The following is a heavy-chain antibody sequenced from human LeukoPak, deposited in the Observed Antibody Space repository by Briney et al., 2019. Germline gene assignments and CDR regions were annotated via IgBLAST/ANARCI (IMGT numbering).Heavy chain of an antibody. CDR1: GYSFTSYW. J-gene: IGHJ6*03. V-gene: IGHV5-51*01. CDR2: IYPGDSDT. Sequence: GESLKICCKGSGYSFTSYWIGWVRQVPGKGLEWMGIIYPGDSDTRYSPSFQGQVTISADKSISTAYLQWSSLKASDTAMYYCARHSAWVVRGVIPTLYMDVWGKGTTVTVSS. CDR3: ARHSAWVVRGVIPTLYMDV. D-gene: IGHD3-10*01.